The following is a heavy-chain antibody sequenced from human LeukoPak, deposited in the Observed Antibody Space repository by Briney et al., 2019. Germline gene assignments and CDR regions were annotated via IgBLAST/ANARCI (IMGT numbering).Heavy chain of an antibody. Sequence: GGALRLSCAASGFTFSSYAMHWGRQAPGMGLEWVAVISYDGSNKYYADSVKGRFTISRDNSKNTLYLQMNSLRAEDTAVYYCARGIAVAGTSWFDPWGQGTLVTVSS. V-gene: IGHV3-30-3*01. CDR1: GFTFSSYA. J-gene: IGHJ5*02. CDR2: ISYDGSNK. CDR3: ARGIAVAGTSWFDP. D-gene: IGHD6-19*01.